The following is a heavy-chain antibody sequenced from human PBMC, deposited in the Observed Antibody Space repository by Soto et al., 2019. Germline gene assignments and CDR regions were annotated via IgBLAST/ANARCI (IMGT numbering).Heavy chain of an antibody. CDR3: ARRDPLLFNAFDI. J-gene: IGHJ3*02. CDR1: GGSISSYY. CDR2: IYYSGST. V-gene: IGHV4-59*08. Sequence: SETLSLTCTVSGGSISSYYWSWIRQPPGKGLEWIGYIYYSGSTNYNPSLKSRVTISVDTSKNQFSLKLSSVTAADTAVYYCARRDPLLFNAFDIWGQGTMVTVSS. D-gene: IGHD3-10*01.